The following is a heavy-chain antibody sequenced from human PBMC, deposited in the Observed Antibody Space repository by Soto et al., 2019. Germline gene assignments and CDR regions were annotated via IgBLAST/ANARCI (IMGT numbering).Heavy chain of an antibody. CDR1: GGSFSGYY. V-gene: IGHV4-34*01. Sequence: PSETLSLTCAVYGGSFSGYYWSWIRQPPGKGLEWIGEINHSGSTNYNPSLKSRVTISVDTSKNQFSLKLSSVTAADTAVYYCAREYGGNSGTFDYWGQGTLVPSPQ. CDR2: INHSGST. CDR3: AREYGGNSGTFDY. J-gene: IGHJ4*02. D-gene: IGHD2-21*02.